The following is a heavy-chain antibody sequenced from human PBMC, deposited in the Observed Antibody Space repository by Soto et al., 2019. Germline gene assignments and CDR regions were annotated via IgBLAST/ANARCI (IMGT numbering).Heavy chain of an antibody. D-gene: IGHD1-7*01. V-gene: IGHV1-18*01. J-gene: IGHJ5*02. CDR3: ARVRTGTSKQLGWFDP. CDR2: ISAYNGNT. Sequence: QVQLVQSGAEVKKPGASVKVSCKASGYTFTSYGISWVRQAPGQGLEWMGWISAYNGNTNYAQKLQGRVTMTSDTSTSAAYMELRSLGSDDTAAYYCARVRTGTSKQLGWFDPWGQGTLVTVAS. CDR1: GYTFTSYG.